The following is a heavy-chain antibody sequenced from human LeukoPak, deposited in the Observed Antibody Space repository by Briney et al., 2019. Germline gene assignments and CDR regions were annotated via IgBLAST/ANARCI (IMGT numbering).Heavy chain of an antibody. CDR1: GFTFDDYT. Sequence: GGSLRLSCAASGFTFDDYTMHWVRQAPGKGLEWVSLISWDGGSTYYADSVKGRFTISRDNAKNTLYLQMNNLRAEDTAVYYCATDYYVSGSYYRLFYWGQGTLVTVSS. V-gene: IGHV3-43*01. J-gene: IGHJ4*02. CDR3: ATDYYVSGSYYRLFY. D-gene: IGHD3-10*01. CDR2: ISWDGGST.